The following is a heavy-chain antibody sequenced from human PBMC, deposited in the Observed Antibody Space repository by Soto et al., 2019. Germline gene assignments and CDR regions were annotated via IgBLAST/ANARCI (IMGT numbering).Heavy chain of an antibody. D-gene: IGHD6-19*01. J-gene: IGHJ3*02. CDR2: ISSSSSSI. Sequence: PGGSLRLSCAASGFTFSSYGMVWVRQAPGKGLEWVSYISSSSSSIYYADSVKGRFTISRDNAKNSLYLQMNSLRDEDTAMYYCARTRTSSIAVSGYAFEIWGQGTTVTVSS. V-gene: IGHV3-48*02. CDR3: ARTRTSSIAVSGYAFEI. CDR1: GFTFSSYG.